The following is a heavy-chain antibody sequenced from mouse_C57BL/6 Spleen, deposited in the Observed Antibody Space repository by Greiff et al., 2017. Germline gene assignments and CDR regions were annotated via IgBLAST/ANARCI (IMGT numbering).Heavy chain of an antibody. CDR2: IYPGDGDT. D-gene: IGHD1-1*01. V-gene: IGHV1-80*01. CDR1: GYAFSSYW. J-gene: IGHJ4*01. CDR3: ARPYYYGSSLSAMDY. Sequence: QVQLQQSGAELVKPGASVKISCTASGYAFSSYWMNWVKQRPGKGLEWIGQIYPGDGDTNYNGKFQGKATLTADKSSSTAYMQLSSLTSEESAVYFCARPYYYGSSLSAMDYWGQGTSVTVSS.